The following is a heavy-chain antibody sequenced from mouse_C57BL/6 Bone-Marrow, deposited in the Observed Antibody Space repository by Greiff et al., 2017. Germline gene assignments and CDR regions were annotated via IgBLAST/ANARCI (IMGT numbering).Heavy chain of an antibody. J-gene: IGHJ3*01. CDR2: INPSSGYT. D-gene: IGHD3-2*02. CDR1: GYTFTSYT. V-gene: IGHV1-4*01. Sequence: VQLQQSGAELARPGASVKMSCKASGYTFTSYTMHWVKQRPGQGLEWIGYINPSSGYTKYNQKFKDKATLTADKSSSTAYMQLRSLTSEDSAVYDCARSETAQDTFSFAYWGQGTLVTVSA. CDR3: ARSETAQDTFSFAY.